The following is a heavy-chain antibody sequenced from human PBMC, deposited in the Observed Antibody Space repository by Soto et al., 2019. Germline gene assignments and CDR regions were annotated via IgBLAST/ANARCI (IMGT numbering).Heavy chain of an antibody. CDR3: ARDSEYDSSGNEYFQH. J-gene: IGHJ1*01. V-gene: IGHV4-31*03. Sequence: SETLSLTCTVSGGSTSSGDYYWIWIRQHPGKGLEWIGYIYYSGSTYYNPSLKSRVTISVDTSKNQFSLKLSSVTAADTAVYYCARDSEYDSSGNEYFQHWGQGTLVTVS. CDR2: IYYSGST. CDR1: GGSTSSGDYY. D-gene: IGHD3-22*01.